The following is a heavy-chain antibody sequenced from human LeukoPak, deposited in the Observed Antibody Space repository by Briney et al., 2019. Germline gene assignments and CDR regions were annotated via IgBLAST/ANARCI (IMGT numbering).Heavy chain of an antibody. V-gene: IGHV1-8*01. D-gene: IGHD3-10*01. Sequence: ASVKVSCKASRYTFTSYDINWVREAAGHGLEWMGWMNPNTGRTGYAQKVQGRITMTRDTSINTAYMELTKLRSEDTAIYYCARLSQTPDYYTLGGYYYLGYWGQGTPVTVSS. CDR1: RYTFTSYD. CDR3: ARLSQTPDYYTLGGYYYLGY. J-gene: IGHJ4*02. CDR2: MNPNTGRT.